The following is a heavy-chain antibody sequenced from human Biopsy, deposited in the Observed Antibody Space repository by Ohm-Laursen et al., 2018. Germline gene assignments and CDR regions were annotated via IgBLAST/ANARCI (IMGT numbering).Heavy chain of an antibody. D-gene: IGHD3-22*01. Sequence: SDTLSLTCTVSGDSVTKYYWGRIRQPPGKGLEWIGSIFYRGSTHYKPSLKSRVNISVDTSKNQFSLKLNSVTAADTAVYYCARDYDTSGYYYVPWGQGTQVTVSS. CDR3: ARDYDTSGYYYVP. J-gene: IGHJ5*02. CDR2: IFYRGST. CDR1: GDSVTKYY. V-gene: IGHV4-39*01.